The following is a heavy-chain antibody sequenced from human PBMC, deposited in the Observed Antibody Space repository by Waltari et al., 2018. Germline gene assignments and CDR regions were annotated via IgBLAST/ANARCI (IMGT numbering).Heavy chain of an antibody. CDR1: GGSITSNRHY. CDR2: ISYTGAT. V-gene: IGHV4-39*01. Sequence: QLQLQESGPGLVKPSETLSLTCAVTGGSITSNRHYRGWIRPPPGQGLEWIGTISYTGATYSSPSLKSRVTISRDTSKNQLSLTLGSVTAADTALYYCATYIGASVGTAAFDVWGQGTMVTVSS. CDR3: ATYIGASVGTAAFDV. J-gene: IGHJ3*01. D-gene: IGHD5-12*01.